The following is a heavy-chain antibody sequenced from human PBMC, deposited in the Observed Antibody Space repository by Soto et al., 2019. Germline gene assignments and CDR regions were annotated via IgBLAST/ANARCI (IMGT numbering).Heavy chain of an antibody. D-gene: IGHD1-7*01. J-gene: IGHJ4*02. CDR2: INHSGST. CDR3: ARDGQPETIDY. CDR1: GGSFSGYY. Sequence: SETLSLTCAVYGGSFSGYYWSWIRQPPGKGLEWIGEINHSGSTNYNPSLKSRVTISVDTSKNQFSLKLSSVTAADTSVYYCARDGQPETIDYWGQGTLVTVSS. V-gene: IGHV4-34*01.